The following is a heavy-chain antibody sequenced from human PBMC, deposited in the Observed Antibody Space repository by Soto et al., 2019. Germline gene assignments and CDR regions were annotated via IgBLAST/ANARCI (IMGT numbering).Heavy chain of an antibody. J-gene: IGHJ6*02. CDR1: ADTFTDYF. V-gene: IGHV1-2*02. Sequence: ASVKVSCKASADTFTDYFIHWVRQVPGQGLEWMGYINPNSGGTNYAENFQGRVTMTRDTSISTAYMDLRRLRSDDMAVYYCASVAGGDYYYYYGMDVWGQGTTVTVSS. CDR2: INPNSGGT. D-gene: IGHD1-26*01. CDR3: ASVAGGDYYYYYGMDV.